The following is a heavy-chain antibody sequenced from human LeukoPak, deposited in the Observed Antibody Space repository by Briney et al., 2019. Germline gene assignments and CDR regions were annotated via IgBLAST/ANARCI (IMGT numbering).Heavy chain of an antibody. CDR1: GFTFSDHY. D-gene: IGHD4/OR15-4a*01. CDR3: ARIMRVDYGTYYFDY. V-gene: IGHV3-72*01. CDR2: ARNRGNGYTT. J-gene: IGHJ4*02. Sequence: PGGSLRLSCAASGFTFSDHYIDWVPQAPGKGLEWVGRARNRGNGYTTQYAASVKGRFTFSRDDSENTVYLQMNSLKTEDTAVYFCARIMRVDYGTYYFDYWGQGTLVTVSS.